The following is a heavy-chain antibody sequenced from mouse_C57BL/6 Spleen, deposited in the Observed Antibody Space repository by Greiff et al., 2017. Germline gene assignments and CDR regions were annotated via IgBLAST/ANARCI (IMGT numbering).Heavy chain of an antibody. V-gene: IGHV1-64*01. CDR1: GYTFTSYW. D-gene: IGHD2-4*01. CDR2: IHPNSGST. Sequence: VKLQQPGAELVKPGASVKLSCKASGYTFTSYWMHWVKQRPGQGLEWIGMIHPNSGSTNYNEKFKSKATLTVDKSSSTAYMQLSSLTSEDSAVYYCARSDYYWYFDVWGTGTTVTVSS. CDR3: ARSDYYWYFDV. J-gene: IGHJ1*03.